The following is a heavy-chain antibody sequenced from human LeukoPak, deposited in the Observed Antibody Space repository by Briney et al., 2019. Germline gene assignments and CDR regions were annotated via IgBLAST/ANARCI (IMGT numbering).Heavy chain of an antibody. CDR1: GGSFSGYY. CDR2: INHSGST. D-gene: IGHD6-19*01. Sequence: PSETLSLTCAVYGGSFSGYYWSWIRQPPGKGLEWIGEINHSGSTNYNPSLKSRVTISVDTSKNQFSLKLSSVTAADTAVYYCARASVAGPQARLDYWGQGTLVTVSS. V-gene: IGHV4-34*01. J-gene: IGHJ4*02. CDR3: ARASVAGPQARLDY.